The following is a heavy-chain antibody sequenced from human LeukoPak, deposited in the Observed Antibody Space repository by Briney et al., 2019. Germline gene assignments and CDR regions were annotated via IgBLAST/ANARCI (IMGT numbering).Heavy chain of an antibody. CDR1: AFTVSHTY. D-gene: IGHD1-26*01. Sequence: GGSLRLSCPASAFTVSHTYMGWVRQAPGKGLEWVSLFYSDDKTYYADSVKGRFTISRDNSKNTLYLQMNSLRAEDTAVYYCAKTRGGSYLRSSFDYWGQGTLVTVSS. V-gene: IGHV3-53*01. CDR2: FYSDDKT. CDR3: AKTRGGSYLRSSFDY. J-gene: IGHJ4*02.